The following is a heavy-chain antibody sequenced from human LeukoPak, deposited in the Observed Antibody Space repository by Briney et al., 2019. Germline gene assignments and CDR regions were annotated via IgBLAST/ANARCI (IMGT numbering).Heavy chain of an antibody. D-gene: IGHD6-13*01. CDR2: VSGSGGST. Sequence: GGSLRLSCAASGFTFTTYWMSWVRQAPGKGLEWVSVVSGSGGSTYYADSVKGRFTVSRDNSKNTLYLQMTSLRAEDTAVYYCAKDPGYSSSWSQFDYWGQGTLVTVSS. J-gene: IGHJ4*02. CDR1: GFTFTTYW. V-gene: IGHV3-23*01. CDR3: AKDPGYSSSWSQFDY.